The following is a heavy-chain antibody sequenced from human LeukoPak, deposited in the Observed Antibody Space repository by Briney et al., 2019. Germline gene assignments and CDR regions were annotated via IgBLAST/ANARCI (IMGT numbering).Heavy chain of an antibody. Sequence: TGGSLRLSCAASGFTFSSHSMNWVRQAPGKGLEWVSSITSGGTYIYYADSVKGRFTISRDNAKNSLYLQMNSLRAEDTALYYCARGGYSYGGYYYYGMDVWGQGTTVTVSS. CDR3: ARGGYSYGGYYYYGMDV. CDR2: ITSGGTYI. J-gene: IGHJ6*02. CDR1: GFTFSSHS. D-gene: IGHD5-18*01. V-gene: IGHV3-21*01.